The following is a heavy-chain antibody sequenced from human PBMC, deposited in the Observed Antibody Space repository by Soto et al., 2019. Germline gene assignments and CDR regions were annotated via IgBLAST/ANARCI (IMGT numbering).Heavy chain of an antibody. J-gene: IGHJ4*02. V-gene: IGHV1-3*01. CDR2: INAGNGNT. D-gene: IGHD2-2*01. Sequence: QVQLVQSGAEVKKPGASVKVSCKASGYTFTSYAMHWVRQAPGQRLEWMGWINAGNGNTKYSQKFQGRVTITRDTSASTAYMELSSLRSEDTAVYYCARVRLGYCSSTSCHSIDYWGQRTLVTVSS. CDR3: ARVRLGYCSSTSCHSIDY. CDR1: GYTFTSYA.